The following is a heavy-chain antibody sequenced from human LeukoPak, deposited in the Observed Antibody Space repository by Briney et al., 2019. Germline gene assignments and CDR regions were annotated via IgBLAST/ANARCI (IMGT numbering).Heavy chain of an antibody. CDR3: AKDGGHAFDI. CDR2: IRYDGSNK. J-gene: IGHJ3*02. CDR1: GFTFSAYA. Sequence: PGTSLRLSCAASGFTFSAYAMHWVRQAPGKGLEWVAFIRYDGSNKYYADSVKGRFTISRDNSKNTLYLQMNSLRAEDTAVYYCAKDGGHAFDIWGQGTMVTVSS. V-gene: IGHV3-30*02.